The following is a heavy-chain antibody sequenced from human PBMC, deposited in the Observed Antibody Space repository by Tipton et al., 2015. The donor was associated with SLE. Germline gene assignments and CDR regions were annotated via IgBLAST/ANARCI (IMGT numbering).Heavy chain of an antibody. V-gene: IGHV4-59*01. J-gene: IGHJ4*02. CDR3: ARSLRTYYYDSTVAF. CDR1: GGSISSYY. D-gene: IGHD3-22*01. Sequence: TLSLTCTVSGGSISSYYWSWIRQSPGKGLEWIGYIFYSGSTNYNPSLKSRVTISVDTSKNQFSLKLSSVTAADTAVYYCARSLRTYYYDSTVAFWGQGTLVTVSS. CDR2: IFYSGST.